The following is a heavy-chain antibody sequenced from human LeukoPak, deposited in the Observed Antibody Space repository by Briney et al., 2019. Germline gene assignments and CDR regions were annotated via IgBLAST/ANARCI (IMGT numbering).Heavy chain of an antibody. CDR2: IYYSGST. J-gene: IGHJ4*02. Sequence: SETLSLTCTVSGGSISSGGYYWSWIRQHPGKGLEWIGYIYYSGSTYYNPSLKSRVTISVDTSKNQFSLKLSSVTAADTAVYYCARGRDYYDSSGLDYWGQGTPVTVSS. D-gene: IGHD3-22*01. CDR3: ARGRDYYDSSGLDY. CDR1: GGSISSGGYY. V-gene: IGHV4-31*03.